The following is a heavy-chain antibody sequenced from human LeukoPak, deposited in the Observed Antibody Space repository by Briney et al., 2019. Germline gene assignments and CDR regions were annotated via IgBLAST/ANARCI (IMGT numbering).Heavy chain of an antibody. J-gene: IGHJ4*02. Sequence: GGSLRLSCAASGFTFSSYAMSWVRQAPGKGLEWVSGISGSGGSTYYADSVKGRFTISRDNSKNTLYLQMNSLRAEDTAVYYCAKAQELRYFDWLCYFDYWGQGTLVTVSS. CDR2: ISGSGGST. D-gene: IGHD3-9*01. V-gene: IGHV3-23*01. CDR3: AKAQELRYFDWLCYFDY. CDR1: GFTFSSYA.